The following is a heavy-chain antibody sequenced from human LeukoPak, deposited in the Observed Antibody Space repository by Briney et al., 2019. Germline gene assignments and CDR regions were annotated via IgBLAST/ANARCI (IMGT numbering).Heavy chain of an antibody. CDR2: IWFDGTNK. V-gene: IGHV3-33*01. J-gene: IGHJ4*02. D-gene: IGHD5-18*01. CDR3: ARGNTRKVDTAMALYGYLPY. Sequence: GGSLRLSCAASGFTFSNYGMHWVRQAPGKGLEWVAVIWFDGTNKYYADSVKGRFTISRDNSKNTLYLQMNSLRAEDTAVYYCARGNTRKVDTAMALYGYLPYWGQGTLVTVSS. CDR1: GFTFSNYG.